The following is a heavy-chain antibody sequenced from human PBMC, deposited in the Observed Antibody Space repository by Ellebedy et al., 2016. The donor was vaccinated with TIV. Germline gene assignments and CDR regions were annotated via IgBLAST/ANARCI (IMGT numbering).Heavy chain of an antibody. CDR2: ISYDGSDE. J-gene: IGHJ4*02. D-gene: IGHD6-19*01. Sequence: GESLKISXAASGFTFNNYDMHWVRQAPGKGLEWVAVISYDGSDEYYGDSVKGRVTISRDNSKNTLYLQMNSLRSEDTAVYYCAKKNTAGWSRPFDYWGQGTLVTVSS. CDR1: GFTFNNYD. V-gene: IGHV3-30*18. CDR3: AKKNTAGWSRPFDY.